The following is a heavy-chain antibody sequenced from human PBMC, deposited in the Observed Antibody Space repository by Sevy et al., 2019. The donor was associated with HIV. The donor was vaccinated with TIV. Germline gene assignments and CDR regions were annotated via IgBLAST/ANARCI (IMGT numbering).Heavy chain of an antibody. J-gene: IGHJ6*02. CDR1: GGTFSSYA. V-gene: IGHV1-69*13. D-gene: IGHD3-3*01. Sequence: ASVKVSCKASGGTFSSYAISWVRQAPGQGLEWMGGIIPIFGTAHYAQKFQGRVPVTADESTSTAYMELSSLRSEETAVYYCASTNDYDFWRGYYGPYYYGMDVWGQGTTVTVSS. CDR2: IIPIFGTA. CDR3: ASTNDYDFWRGYYGPYYYGMDV.